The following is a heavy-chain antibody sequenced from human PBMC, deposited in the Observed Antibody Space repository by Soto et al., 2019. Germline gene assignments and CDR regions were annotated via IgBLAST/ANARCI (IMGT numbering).Heavy chain of an antibody. CDR3: ARGKGSSWYPRWFDT. CDR1: GGSISSYY. V-gene: IGHV4-59*01. CDR2: IYYSGST. D-gene: IGHD6-13*01. Sequence: SETLSLTCTVSGGSISSYYWSWIRQPPGKGLEWIGYIYYSGSTNYNPSLKSRVTISLDTSNNQFSLRLNSVTAADTAMYYCARGKGSSWYPRWFDTWGQGTLVTVSS. J-gene: IGHJ5*02.